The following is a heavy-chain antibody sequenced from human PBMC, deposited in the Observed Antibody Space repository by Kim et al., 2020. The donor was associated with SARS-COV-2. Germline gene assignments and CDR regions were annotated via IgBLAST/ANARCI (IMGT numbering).Heavy chain of an antibody. J-gene: IGHJ6*03. CDR2: ISWNSGSI. Sequence: GGSLRLSCAASGFTFGDYAMHWVRQAPGKGLEWVSGISWNSGSIGYADSVKGRFTISRDNAKNSLYLQMNSLRAEDTALYYCAASYDFWSGLMDVRGKGTTVTVSS. V-gene: IGHV3-9*01. CDR3: AASYDFWSGLMDV. D-gene: IGHD3-3*01. CDR1: GFTFGDYA.